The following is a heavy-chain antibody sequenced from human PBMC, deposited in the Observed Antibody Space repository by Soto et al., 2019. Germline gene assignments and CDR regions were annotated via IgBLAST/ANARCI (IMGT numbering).Heavy chain of an antibody. Sequence: GGSLRLSCAASGFTFSSYAMSWVRQAPGKGLEWVSGISGSGVGTYYADSVKGRFTISRDNSKNTLHLQMNSLRAEDTAVYYCAKGGLHLGELSLDYWGQGTLVTVSS. J-gene: IGHJ4*02. CDR2: ISGSGVGT. V-gene: IGHV3-23*01. CDR3: AKGGLHLGELSLDY. CDR1: GFTFSSYA. D-gene: IGHD3-16*02.